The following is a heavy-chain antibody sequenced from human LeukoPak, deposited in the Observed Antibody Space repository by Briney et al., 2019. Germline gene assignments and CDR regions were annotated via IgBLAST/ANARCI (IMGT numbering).Heavy chain of an antibody. V-gene: IGHV3-7*01. Sequence: GGSLRLSCAASGFTFSSYWMSWVRQAPGKGLEWVANIKQDGREKYYVDTVKGRFTISRDNAKNSLYLQMNSLRAEDTAVYYCARKNEEDPYYFDYWGQGTLVTVSS. J-gene: IGHJ4*02. CDR2: IKQDGREK. D-gene: IGHD1-1*01. CDR1: GFTFSSYW. CDR3: ARKNEEDPYYFDY.